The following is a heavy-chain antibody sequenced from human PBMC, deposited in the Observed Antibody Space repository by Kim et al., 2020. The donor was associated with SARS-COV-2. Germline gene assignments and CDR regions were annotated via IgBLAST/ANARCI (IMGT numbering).Heavy chain of an antibody. V-gene: IGHV4-59*01. CDR2: IYYSGST. D-gene: IGHD3-10*01. CDR1: GGSISSYY. Sequence: SETLSLTCTVSGGSISSYYWSWIRQPPGKGLEWIGYIYYSGSTNYNPSLKSRVTISVDTSKNQFSLKLSSVTAADTAVYYCARFVGDGDYFDYWGQGTLVTVSS. CDR3: ARFVGDGDYFDY. J-gene: IGHJ4*02.